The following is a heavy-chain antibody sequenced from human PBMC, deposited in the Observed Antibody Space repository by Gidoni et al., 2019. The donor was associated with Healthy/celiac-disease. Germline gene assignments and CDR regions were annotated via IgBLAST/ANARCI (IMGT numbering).Heavy chain of an antibody. CDR2: IKQDGSEK. D-gene: IGHD6-13*01. V-gene: IGHV3-7*01. CDR3: ASVLIPAAIIWYSSSWYYFDY. Sequence: EVQLVESGGGLVQPGGSLRLSCAASGFTFSSYWMSWVRQAPGKGLEWVANIKQDGSEKYYVDSVKGRFTISRDNAKNSLYLQMNSLRAEDTAVYYCASVLIPAAIIWYSSSWYYFDYWGQGTLVTVSS. CDR1: GFTFSSYW. J-gene: IGHJ4*02.